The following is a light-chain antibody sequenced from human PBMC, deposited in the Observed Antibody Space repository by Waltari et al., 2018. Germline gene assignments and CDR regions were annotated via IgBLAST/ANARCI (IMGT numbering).Light chain of an antibody. CDR3: NSRDSRGHPLV. J-gene: IGLJ1*01. CDR1: NLRYYY. CDR2: GKN. V-gene: IGLV3-19*01. Sequence: SSELTQDPCVSVALGQTVRITCKGENLRYYYANWYHQKPGQAPVLVMYGKNNRPSGIPDRFSGSYSGTTASLIITGAQAEDEGDYYCNSRDSRGHPLVFGTGTKVTVL.